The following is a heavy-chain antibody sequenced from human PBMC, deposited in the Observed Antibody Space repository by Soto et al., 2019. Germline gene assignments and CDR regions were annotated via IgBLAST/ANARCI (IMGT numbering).Heavy chain of an antibody. CDR3: ARASSLCDWLFSY. Sequence: QVQLVQSGAEVKKPGASVKVSCKASGYTFTSYYMHWVRQAPGQGLEWMGIINPSGGSTSYAQKFKAEVTMTRDTSTSTVYMELSSVISEVTAVYYCARASSLCDWLFSYWGQGTLVTVSS. CDR2: INPSGGST. J-gene: IGHJ4*02. CDR1: GYTFTSYY. V-gene: IGHV1-46*01. D-gene: IGHD3-9*01.